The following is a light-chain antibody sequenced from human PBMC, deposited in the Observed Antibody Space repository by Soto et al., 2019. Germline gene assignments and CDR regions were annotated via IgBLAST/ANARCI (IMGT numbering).Light chain of an antibody. CDR3: ATWADSLNGYV. Sequence: QSVLTQPPSASGTPGQRVTISCSGGSSNIGSNPVNWYQQLPGTAPKLLIYSNNQRPSGVPDRFSGSKSGTSASLAISGLQSEDEADYYCATWADSLNGYVFGTGTKLTVL. CDR1: SSNIGSNP. CDR2: SNN. J-gene: IGLJ1*01. V-gene: IGLV1-44*01.